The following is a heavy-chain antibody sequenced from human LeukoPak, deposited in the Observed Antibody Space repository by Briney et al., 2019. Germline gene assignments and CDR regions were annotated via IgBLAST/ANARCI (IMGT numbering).Heavy chain of an antibody. D-gene: IGHD3-10*01. CDR1: GYTFTSYD. Sequence: GASVKVSCKAPGYTFTSYDINWVRQATGQGLEWMGWMNPNSGNTGYAQKFQGRVTMTRNTSISTAYMELSSLRSEDTAVYYCASITMVRGVIQTPYYYYGMDVWGQGTTVTVSS. CDR3: ASITMVRGVIQTPYYYYGMDV. V-gene: IGHV1-8*01. CDR2: MNPNSGNT. J-gene: IGHJ6*02.